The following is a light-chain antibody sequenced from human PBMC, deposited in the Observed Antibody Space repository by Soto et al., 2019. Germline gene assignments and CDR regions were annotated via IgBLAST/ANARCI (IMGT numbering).Light chain of an antibody. CDR1: SSDIGAYDY. CDR2: EVT. J-gene: IGLJ1*01. V-gene: IGLV2-14*01. CDR3: SSHAGSSAFYV. Sequence: QYVLPQPASVTGSPGQSITISCTGTSSDIGAYDYVSWYQQYPGRVPKLLIHEVTNRPSGVSDRFSGSKSGNTASLTISGLQTEDEADYYCSSHAGSSAFYVFGTGTKVTVL.